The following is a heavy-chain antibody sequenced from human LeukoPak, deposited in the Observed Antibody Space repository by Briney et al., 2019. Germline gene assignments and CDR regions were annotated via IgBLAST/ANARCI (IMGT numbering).Heavy chain of an antibody. CDR3: ARGGGYTFFDY. D-gene: IGHD5-12*01. CDR1: GGSTSSSY. CDR2: IYYSGST. J-gene: IGHJ4*02. Sequence: SETLSLTCTVSGGSTSSSYWSWIRQPPGKGLEWIGYIYYSGSTNYNPSLKSRVTISVDTSKNQFSLKLSSVTAADTAVYFCARGGGYTFFDYWGQGTLVTVSS. V-gene: IGHV4-59*01.